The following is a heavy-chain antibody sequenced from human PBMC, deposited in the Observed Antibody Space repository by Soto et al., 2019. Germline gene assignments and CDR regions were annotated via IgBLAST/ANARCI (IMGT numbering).Heavy chain of an antibody. CDR3: AKDSNKYSSSLRGRYFDY. Sequence: PXGSLRLTCAASGFPLSSYFMSWVRQAPGKGLEWVSVISGGGSNTFYADSVKGRFTISRDNSKNTPLLQMNSLGDEDTAVYYCAKDSNKYSSSLRGRYFDYWGQGIGVTVSS. J-gene: IGHJ4*02. CDR2: ISGGGSNT. CDR1: GFPLSSYF. V-gene: IGHV3-23*01. D-gene: IGHD4-4*01.